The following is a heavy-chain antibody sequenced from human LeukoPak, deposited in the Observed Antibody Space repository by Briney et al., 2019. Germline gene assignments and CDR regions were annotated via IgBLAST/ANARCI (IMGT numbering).Heavy chain of an antibody. CDR1: GSSFTSYW. CDR2: IHPGDSDT. D-gene: IGHD3-10*01. CDR3: ARQGMVRGVIEYFDY. J-gene: IGHJ4*02. V-gene: IGHV5-51*01. Sequence: GESLQISCQGSGSSFTSYWIGWVRQLPGKGLEGMGIIHPGDSDTRYSPSFQGQVTISADKSISTAYLQWSSLKASDTAMYYCARQGMVRGVIEYFDYWGQGTLVTVSS.